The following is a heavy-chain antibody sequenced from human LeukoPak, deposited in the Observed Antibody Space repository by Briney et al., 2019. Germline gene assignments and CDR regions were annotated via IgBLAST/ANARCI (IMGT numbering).Heavy chain of an antibody. J-gene: IGHJ4*02. CDR2: IIPIFGTA. CDR3: ARDRGGHYYFDY. D-gene: IGHD2-15*01. V-gene: IGHV1-69*05. Sequence: SVKVSCKASGGTFSSYAISWVRQAPGQGLEWMGRIIPIFGTANYAQKFQGRVTITTDESTSTAYMELSSLRSEDTAVYYCARDRGGHYYFDYWGQGTLVTVSS. CDR1: GGTFSSYA.